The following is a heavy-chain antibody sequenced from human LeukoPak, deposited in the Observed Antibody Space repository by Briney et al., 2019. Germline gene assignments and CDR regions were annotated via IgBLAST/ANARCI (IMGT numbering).Heavy chain of an antibody. Sequence: SETLSLTCTVSGGSISNYYWSWIRQPPGKGLEWIGYIYYSGSTNYNPSLKSRVTISVDTSKNQFSLKLSSVTAADTAVYYCARGVEDIVVVPAAFYFDYWGQGTLVTVSS. V-gene: IGHV4-59*01. J-gene: IGHJ4*02. CDR3: ARGVEDIVVVPAAFYFDY. CDR2: IYYSGST. D-gene: IGHD2-2*01. CDR1: GGSISNYY.